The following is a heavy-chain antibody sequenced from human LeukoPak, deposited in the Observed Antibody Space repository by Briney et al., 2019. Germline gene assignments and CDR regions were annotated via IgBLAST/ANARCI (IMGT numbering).Heavy chain of an antibody. D-gene: IGHD3-10*01. CDR2: IHKDGSEK. J-gene: IGHJ5*01. Sequence: WGSLRLSCVASGFTFRNYWMTWVRQAPGKGLEWVANIHKDGSEKYFVASVRGRFTISRDNAKDSLYLQMSSLRAEDTAVYYCVRGSSGTVVRGVAWAWFDYWGQGTLVTVSS. CDR3: VRGSSGTVVRGVAWAWFDY. CDR1: GFTFRNYW. V-gene: IGHV3-7*05.